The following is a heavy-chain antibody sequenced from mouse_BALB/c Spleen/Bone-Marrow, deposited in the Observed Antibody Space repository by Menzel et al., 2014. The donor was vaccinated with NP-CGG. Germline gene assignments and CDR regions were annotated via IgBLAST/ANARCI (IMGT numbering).Heavy chain of an antibody. D-gene: IGHD2-14*01. CDR1: GYSFTVYT. CDR2: INPYNGGT. CDR3: ARPGRYDGAWFAY. V-gene: IGHV1-18*01. Sequence: VQLQQSGPELVKPGASMKISCKASGYSFTVYTMNWVRQSHGKNLEWIGLINPYNGGTIYNQKFKGKATLTVDKSSSTAYMELLSLTSEDSAVYYCARPGRYDGAWFAYWGQGTLVTASA. J-gene: IGHJ3*01.